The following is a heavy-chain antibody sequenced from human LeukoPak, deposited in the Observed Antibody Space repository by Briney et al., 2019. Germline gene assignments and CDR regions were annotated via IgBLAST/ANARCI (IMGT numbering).Heavy chain of an antibody. J-gene: IGHJ6*03. Sequence: PSETLSLTCTVSGGSINSGNYYWTWIRQPAGKGLEWIGRFFATGSTSSSHNPSLSGRASISVDTSKNQFSLELNSVTAADSAVYFCARGIFSPSFYDNMDVGGKGTTSTVS. CDR3: ARGIFSPSFYDNMDV. CDR2: FFATGST. CDR1: GGSINSGNYY. D-gene: IGHD1-14*01. V-gene: IGHV4-61*02.